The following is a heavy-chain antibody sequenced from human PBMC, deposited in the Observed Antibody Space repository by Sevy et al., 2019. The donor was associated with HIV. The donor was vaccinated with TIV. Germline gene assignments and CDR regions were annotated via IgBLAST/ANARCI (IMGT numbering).Heavy chain of an antibody. V-gene: IGHV3-30*18. CDR3: AKDRIIEVHEPFDY. CDR2: ISYDGSNK. J-gene: IGHJ4*02. Sequence: GGSLRLSCAASGFTFSSYGMHWVRQAPGKGLEWVAVISYDGSNKYYADSVKGRFTISRDNSKNTLYLQMNSLRAEETAVYYCAKDRIIEVHEPFDYWGQGTLVTVSS. D-gene: IGHD6-19*01. CDR1: GFTFSSYG.